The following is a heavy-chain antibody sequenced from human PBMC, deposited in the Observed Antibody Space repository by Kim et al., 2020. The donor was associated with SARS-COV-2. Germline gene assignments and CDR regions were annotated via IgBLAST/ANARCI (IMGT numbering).Heavy chain of an antibody. Sequence: ASVKVSCKTSGDTSSTSGFSWVRQAPGQGLEWMGWINTKKGDTNNVKKFQDRVTMTTDSSTTAVYMELRNLKSDDTAVYYCVRGTWGDVNDYWGQGTLVT. CDR3: VRGTWGDVNDY. D-gene: IGHD3-16*01. CDR2: INTKKGDT. V-gene: IGHV1-18*01. CDR1: GDTSSTSG. J-gene: IGHJ4*02.